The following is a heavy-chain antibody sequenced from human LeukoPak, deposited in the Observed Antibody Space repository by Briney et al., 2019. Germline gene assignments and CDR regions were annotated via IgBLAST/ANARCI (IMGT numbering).Heavy chain of an antibody. D-gene: IGHD3-16*01. CDR2: VYSRGST. CDR1: GGSVSSHY. CDR3: ARSYNDYNWFDP. V-gene: IGHV4-4*07. J-gene: IGHJ5*02. Sequence: SETLSLTCTVSGGSVSSHYWNWIRQPAGKRLEWIGRVYSRGSTNYNPSLKSRVTVSVGNSKNQFSLKLSSVTVADTAVYYCARSYNDYNWFDPWGQGILVTVSA.